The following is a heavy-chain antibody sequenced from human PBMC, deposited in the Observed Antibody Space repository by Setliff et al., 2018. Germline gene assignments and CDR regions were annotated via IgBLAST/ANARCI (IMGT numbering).Heavy chain of an antibody. Sequence: KASETLSLTCTVSGGSISTYYWSWIRQPPGKGLEFIGYVYYSGLTNYDPSLKSRVTMSVDSSKNQFSLKLSSVTAADTAVYYCAIGGGYCDFFDCFPFDNWGQGFLVTVSS. CDR3: AIGGGYCDFFDCFPFDN. CDR2: VYYSGLT. CDR1: GGSISTYY. V-gene: IGHV4-59*01. D-gene: IGHD3-16*01. J-gene: IGHJ4*02.